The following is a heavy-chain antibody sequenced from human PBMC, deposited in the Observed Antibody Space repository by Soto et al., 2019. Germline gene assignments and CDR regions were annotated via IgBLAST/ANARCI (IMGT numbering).Heavy chain of an antibody. CDR1: GGSISSYY. CDR2: IYYSGST. D-gene: IGHD3-10*01. J-gene: IGHJ6*02. Sequence: QVQLQESGPGLVKPSETLSLTCTVSGGSISSYYWSWIRQPPGKGLEWIGYIYYSGSTNYNPSLKSRVTISVDTTKNQFSLKLSSVTAADTAVYYCARLYYGSGSYLLYYYYGMDVWGQGTTVTVSS. V-gene: IGHV4-59*01. CDR3: ARLYYGSGSYLLYYYYGMDV.